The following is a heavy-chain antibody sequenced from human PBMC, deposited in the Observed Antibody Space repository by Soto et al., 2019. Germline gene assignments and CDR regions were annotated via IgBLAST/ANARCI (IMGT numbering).Heavy chain of an antibody. CDR2: ISYDGSNT. J-gene: IGHJ6*02. V-gene: IGHV3-30-3*01. Sequence: GGSLRLSCAASGFTFSSYAMHWVRQAPGKGLEGVAVISYDGSNTYYADSVKGRFTISRDNSKNTLYLQMNSLRAEDTAVYYSLKGFDSGMGVWGQGTTVTVSS. CDR3: LKGFDSGMGV. CDR1: GFTFSSYA. D-gene: IGHD2-15*01.